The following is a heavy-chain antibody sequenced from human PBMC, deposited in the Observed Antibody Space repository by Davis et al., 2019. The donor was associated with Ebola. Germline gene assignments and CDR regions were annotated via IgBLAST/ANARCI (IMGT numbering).Heavy chain of an antibody. J-gene: IGHJ4*02. CDR2: INTDGTST. V-gene: IGHV3-74*01. CDR1: GYTFSSFW. D-gene: IGHD3-22*01. CDR3: ARVRWLLRGYYFDY. Sequence: HTGGSLRLSCKGSGYTFSSFWMNWVRQVPGKGLEWVSRINTDGTSTNYTDVVRGRFTVSRDNAKNTLYLQMGSLRAEDMAVYYCARVRWLLRGYYFDYWGQGTLVTVSS.